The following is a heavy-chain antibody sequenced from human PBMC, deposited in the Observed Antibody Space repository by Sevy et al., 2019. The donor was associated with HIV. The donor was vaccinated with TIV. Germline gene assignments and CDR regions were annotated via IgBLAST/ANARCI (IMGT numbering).Heavy chain of an antibody. J-gene: IGHJ4*02. CDR3: ARDPHEIMLSGSYYLY. V-gene: IGHV3-33*08. CDR2: IWYDGSNT. CDR1: EFTLSSYS. Sequence: GGSLRLSCVASEFTLSSYSMNWVRQAPGKGLEWVAVIWYDGSNTIYADSVKGRFTISRDNSKNILYLQMNSLRDEDTAVYYCARDPHEIMLSGSYYLYWGQGTRVTVSS. D-gene: IGHD1-26*01.